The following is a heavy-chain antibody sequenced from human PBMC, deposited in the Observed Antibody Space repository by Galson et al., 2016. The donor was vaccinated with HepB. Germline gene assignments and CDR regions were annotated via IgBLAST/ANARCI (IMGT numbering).Heavy chain of an antibody. D-gene: IGHD3-22*01. CDR1: GFSLSTSAMC. J-gene: IGHJ4*02. CDR2: IDWDDDK. Sequence: PALVKPTQTLTLTCTFSGFSLSTSAMCVSWIRQPPGKALEWLARIDWDDDKYYSTSLKTRLTISKDTSKNQVVLTMTNMDPVDTATYYCARSYYYDSSGQSAVDYWGQGTLVTVSS. V-gene: IGHV2-70*11. CDR3: ARSYYYDSSGQSAVDY.